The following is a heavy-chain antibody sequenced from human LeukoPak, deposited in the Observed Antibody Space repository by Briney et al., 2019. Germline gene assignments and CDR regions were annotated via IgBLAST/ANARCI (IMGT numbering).Heavy chain of an antibody. J-gene: IGHJ3*02. CDR3: ARETYYYDSRPNVAFDI. CDR1: GRVIRSHY. CDR2: IYYCGRT. V-gene: IGHV4-59*11. D-gene: IGHD3-22*01. Sequence: SESLSLTCPVSGRVIRSHYWSWIRQPPGKGREWIGYIYYCGRTNYNPSLTSRVTISLDPSKNQFSLKLSSVTAADTAVYYCARETYYYDSRPNVAFDIWGQGTMVTVSS.